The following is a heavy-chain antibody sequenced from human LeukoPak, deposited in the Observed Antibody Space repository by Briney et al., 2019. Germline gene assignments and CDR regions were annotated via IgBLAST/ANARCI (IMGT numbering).Heavy chain of an antibody. Sequence: SETLSLTCTVSGASISSYYYNWIRQTAGRGLEWIGRLYISGSTDYNPSLKSRVTISVDTSKNQFSLKLSSVTAAYTAVYFCARDLSGSLYFDYWGQGVLVTVSS. V-gene: IGHV4-4*07. CDR2: LYISGST. CDR1: GASISSYY. CDR3: ARDLSGSLYFDY. D-gene: IGHD3-10*01. J-gene: IGHJ4*02.